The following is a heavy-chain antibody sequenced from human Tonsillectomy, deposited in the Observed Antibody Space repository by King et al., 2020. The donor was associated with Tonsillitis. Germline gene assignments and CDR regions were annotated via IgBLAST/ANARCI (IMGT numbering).Heavy chain of an antibody. CDR1: GFSFSDYA. V-gene: IGHV3-30*02. CDR3: AKEESSRSPFAF. D-gene: IGHD3-10*01. J-gene: IGHJ4*02. CDR2: IRNVETIK. Sequence: VQLVESGGGVGQPGGSLRLSCAASGFSFSDYAMHWVRQAPGKGLEWVAFIRNVETIKYYADSVKGRFTISRDNSKNTLYLQMNSLRDDDTAMYYCAKEESSRSPFAFWGQGTLVTVSS.